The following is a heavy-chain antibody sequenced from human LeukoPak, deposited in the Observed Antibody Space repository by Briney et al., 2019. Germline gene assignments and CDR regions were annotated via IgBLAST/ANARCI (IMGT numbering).Heavy chain of an antibody. CDR1: GYAFTTYG. CDR3: ARVYGDYINWFDP. J-gene: IGHJ5*02. D-gene: IGHD4-17*01. CDR2: ISCYNANT. V-gene: IGHV1-18*01. Sequence: ASVKVSCKASGYAFTTYGISWVRQAPGQGLQWMGRISCYNANTHYAQKLQGRVTMTTDTSTSTAYMELRSLRSDDTAVYYCARVYGDYINWFDPWGQGTLDTVSS.